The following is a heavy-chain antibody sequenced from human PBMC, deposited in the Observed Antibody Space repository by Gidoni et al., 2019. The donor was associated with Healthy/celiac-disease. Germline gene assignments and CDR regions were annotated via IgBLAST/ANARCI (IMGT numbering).Heavy chain of an antibody. CDR3: ERRGGSGYYYRPGDFDY. Sequence: EVQLVESGGGLVQPGGSLRLSCGASGLTFSHYGMNWVRQAPGKALGWVSDISSSSSPIYYADAVKGRLTISRDNAKNSLYLKMNSLRDEDTAVYYWERRGGSGYYYRPGDFDYWGQGTLVTVSS. D-gene: IGHD3-22*01. V-gene: IGHV3-48*02. CDR1: GLTFSHYG. CDR2: ISSSSSPI. J-gene: IGHJ4*02.